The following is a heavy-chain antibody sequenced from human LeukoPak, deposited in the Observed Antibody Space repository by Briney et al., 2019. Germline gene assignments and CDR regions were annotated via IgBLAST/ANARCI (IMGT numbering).Heavy chain of an antibody. D-gene: IGHD2-21*02. V-gene: IGHV3-30*18. CDR3: AKTPVAYCGGDCGYYFGY. J-gene: IGHJ4*02. CDR1: GFTFSSYG. Sequence: PSGRSLRLSCAASGFTFSSYGMHWVRQAPGKGLEWVAVISYDGSNKYYADSVKGRFTISRDNSKNTLYLQMNSLRAEDTAVYYCAKTPVAYCGGDCGYYFGYWGQGTLVTVSS. CDR2: ISYDGSNK.